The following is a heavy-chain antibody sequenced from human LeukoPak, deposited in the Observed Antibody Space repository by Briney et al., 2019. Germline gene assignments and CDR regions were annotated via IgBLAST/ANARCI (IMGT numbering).Heavy chain of an antibody. CDR2: ISGSGGST. J-gene: IGHJ6*02. Sequence: GGSLRLSCAASGFTFSSYAMSWVRQAPGKGLEWVSAISGSGGSTYYADSVKGRFTISRDNSKNTLYLQMNSLRAEDTAVYYCAKDLMTGSSTSIYCYYGMDVWGQGTTVTVSS. CDR3: AKDLMTGSSTSIYCYYGMDV. D-gene: IGHD2-2*01. CDR1: GFTFSSYA. V-gene: IGHV3-23*01.